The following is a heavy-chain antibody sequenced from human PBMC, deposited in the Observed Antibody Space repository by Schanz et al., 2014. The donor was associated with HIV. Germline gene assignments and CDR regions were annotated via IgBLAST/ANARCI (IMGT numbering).Heavy chain of an antibody. D-gene: IGHD3-22*01. CDR2: MWYDESHK. V-gene: IGHV3-33*01. CDR3: ARVRDTSYYDSSGYYLDY. J-gene: IGHJ4*02. CDR1: GFTFSSSG. Sequence: QVQLVESGGGVVQPGRSLRLSCTASGFTFSSSGMHWVRQAPGKGLEWVAAMWYDESHKGYADSVKGRFTISRDNSKNTLYLEMNSLRPEDTAVYYCARVRDTSYYDSSGYYLDYWGQGTLVTVSS.